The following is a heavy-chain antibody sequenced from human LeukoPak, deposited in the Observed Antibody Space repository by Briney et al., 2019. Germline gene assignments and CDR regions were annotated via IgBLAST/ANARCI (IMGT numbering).Heavy chain of an antibody. CDR2: ISDTGNT. J-gene: IGHJ4*02. CDR3: AKAPVTTCRGAFRYPFDY. V-gene: IGHV3-23*01. D-gene: IGHD2-15*01. CDR1: GFTLGSYA. Sequence: GGSLRLSCAASGFTLGSYAMSWVRQAPGKGLEWVSAISDTGNTYHADSVKGRFTISRDSSKNTLFLQMNRLRPEDAAVYYCAKAPVTTCRGAFRYPFDYWGLGTLVTVSS.